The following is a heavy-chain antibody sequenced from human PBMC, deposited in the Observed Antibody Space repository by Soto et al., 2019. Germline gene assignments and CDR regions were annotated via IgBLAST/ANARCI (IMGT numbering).Heavy chain of an antibody. CDR2: IYHSGST. CDR1: GGSISSGGYS. V-gene: IGHV4-30-2*01. J-gene: IGHJ4*02. Sequence: SETLSLTCAVSGGSISSGGYSWSWIRQPPGKGLEWIGYIYHSGSTYYNPSLKSRVTISVDRSKNQFSLKLSSVTAADTAVYYCARHSWDDYVWGSRRNFDYWGQGTLVTVSS. D-gene: IGHD3-16*01. CDR3: ARHSWDDYVWGSRRNFDY.